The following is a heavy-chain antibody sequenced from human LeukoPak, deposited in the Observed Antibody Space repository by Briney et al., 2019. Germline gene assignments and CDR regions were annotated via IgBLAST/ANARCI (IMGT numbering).Heavy chain of an antibody. J-gene: IGHJ4*02. CDR3: ATGFTWSLES. Sequence: GGSLRLSCAASGFTFSSYAMSWVRQAPGKGLEWVSAISGSGGSTYYADSVKGRFTISRDKSKNTLYMQMKSLRPEDTALYYCATGFTWSLESWGQGTMVAVSS. D-gene: IGHD2-8*02. CDR1: GFTFSSYA. V-gene: IGHV3-23*01. CDR2: ISGSGGST.